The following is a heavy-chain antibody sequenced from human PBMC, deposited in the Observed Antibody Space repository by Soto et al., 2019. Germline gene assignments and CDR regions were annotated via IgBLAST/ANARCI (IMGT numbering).Heavy chain of an antibody. CDR2: IYYRGGT. Sequence: LSLTCTVSGGSIRSGGYFWSWVRQQPGKGLEWIGHIYYRGGTSYNPSLESRVAMSVDTSKNEFTLKVNSVTAADTAIYYCARFAKEENPKLESWYAFDFWGRGTLVTVSS. D-gene: IGHD6-13*01. CDR3: ARFAKEENPKLESWYAFDF. V-gene: IGHV4-31*03. CDR1: GGSIRSGGYF. J-gene: IGHJ4*02.